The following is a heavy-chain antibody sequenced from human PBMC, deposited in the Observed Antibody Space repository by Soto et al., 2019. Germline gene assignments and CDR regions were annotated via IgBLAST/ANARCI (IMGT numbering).Heavy chain of an antibody. Sequence: AGGSLRLSCAASGFTFSSYAMSWVRQAPGKGLEWVSAISGSGGSTYYADSVKGRFTISRDNSKNTLYLQMNSLRAEDTAVYYCAKDPVVPAAIGYYYYGMDVWGQGTTVTVSS. CDR3: AKDPVVPAAIGYYYYGMDV. CDR1: GFTFSSYA. CDR2: ISGSGGST. V-gene: IGHV3-23*01. D-gene: IGHD2-2*02. J-gene: IGHJ6*02.